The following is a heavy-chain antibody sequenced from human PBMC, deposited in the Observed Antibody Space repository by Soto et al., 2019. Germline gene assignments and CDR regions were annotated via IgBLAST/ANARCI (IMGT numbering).Heavy chain of an antibody. CDR1: GFTFSSYA. D-gene: IGHD6-19*01. CDR2: ISGSGGST. J-gene: IGHJ4*02. Sequence: PGGSLRLSCAASGFTFSSYAMSWVRQAPGKGLEWVSLISGSGGSTYYADSVKGRFTISRDNSKNTLYLQMNSLRAEDTAVYYCARDQVAGRSLDYWGQGTLVTVSS. CDR3: ARDQVAGRSLDY. V-gene: IGHV3-23*01.